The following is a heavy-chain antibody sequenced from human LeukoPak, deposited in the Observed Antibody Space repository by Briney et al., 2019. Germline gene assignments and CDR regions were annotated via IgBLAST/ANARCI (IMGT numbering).Heavy chain of an antibody. V-gene: IGHV1-2*02. Sequence: ASVKVSCKASGYTFTGYYMHWVRQAPGQGLEWMGWINPNSGGTNYAQKFQGRVTMTRDTSISTAYMELSSLRSEDTAVYYCARAPSSWYRFDPWGQGTLVTVSS. J-gene: IGHJ5*02. D-gene: IGHD6-13*01. CDR3: ARAPSSWYRFDP. CDR1: GYTFTGYY. CDR2: INPNSGGT.